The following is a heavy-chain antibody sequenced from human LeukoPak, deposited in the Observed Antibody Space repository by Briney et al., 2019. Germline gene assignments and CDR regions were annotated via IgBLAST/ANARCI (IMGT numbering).Heavy chain of an antibody. CDR1: GFTFSSYS. CDR2: ISSSSTI. J-gene: IGHJ4*02. D-gene: IGHD4-17*01. V-gene: IGHV3-48*01. CDR3: ARIYGDYEPFDY. Sequence: GGSLRLSCAASGFTFSSYSMNWVRQAPGKGLEWVSYISSSSTIYYADSVKGRLTISRDNAKNSPYLQMNSLRAEDTAVYYCARIYGDYEPFDYWGQGTLVTVSS.